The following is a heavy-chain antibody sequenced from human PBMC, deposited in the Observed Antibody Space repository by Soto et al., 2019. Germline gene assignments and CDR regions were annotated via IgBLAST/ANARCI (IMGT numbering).Heavy chain of an antibody. CDR1: GGSISSGGYY. J-gene: IGHJ5*02. Sequence: SETLSLTCTVSGGSISSGGYYWSWIRQHPGKGLEWIGYIYYSGSTYYNPSLKSRVTISVDTSKNQFSLKLSSVTAADTAVYYCARVGPPGVGATDNWFDPWGQGTLVTVSS. D-gene: IGHD1-26*01. V-gene: IGHV4-31*03. CDR3: ARVGPPGVGATDNWFDP. CDR2: IYYSGST.